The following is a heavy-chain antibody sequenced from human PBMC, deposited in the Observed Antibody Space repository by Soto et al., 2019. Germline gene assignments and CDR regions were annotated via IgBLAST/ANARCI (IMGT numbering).Heavy chain of an antibody. D-gene: IGHD6-13*01. J-gene: IGHJ4*02. CDR2: IIPIFGTA. CDR3: ARVPIAAAGTVTYYFDY. Sequence: ASVKVSCKASGGTFSSYAISWVRQAPGQGLEWMGGIIPIFGTANYAQKFQGRVTITADESTSTAYMELSSLRSEDTAVYYCARVPIAAAGTVTYYFDYWGQGTLVTVSS. CDR1: GGTFSSYA. V-gene: IGHV1-69*13.